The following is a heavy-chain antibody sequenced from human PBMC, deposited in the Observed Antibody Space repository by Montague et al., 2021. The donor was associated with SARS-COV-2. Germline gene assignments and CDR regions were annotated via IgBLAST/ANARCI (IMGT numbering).Heavy chain of an antibody. CDR2: INHSGST. V-gene: IGHV4-34*01. CDR3: ARGRRGYNWWDETCYYYGMDV. CDR1: GGSISGYY. Sequence: SETRSLTCTVSGGSISGYYWSWIRQPPGKGLEWIGEINHSGSTNYNPSLKSRVTISLDTSKNQFSLKLSSVTAADTAVYYCARGRRGYNWWDETCYYYGMDVWGQGTTVTVSS. D-gene: IGHD1-20*01. J-gene: IGHJ6*02.